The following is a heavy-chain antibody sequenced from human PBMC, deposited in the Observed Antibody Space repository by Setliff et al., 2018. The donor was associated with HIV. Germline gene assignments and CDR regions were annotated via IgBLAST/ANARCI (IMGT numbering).Heavy chain of an antibody. CDR1: GDSINSGTYY. J-gene: IGHJ3*02. D-gene: IGHD3-3*01. V-gene: IGHV4-61*10. CDR2: LHLSGDT. Sequence: SETLSLTCTVSGDSINSGTYYWSWIRQPAGKGLEWIGRLHLSGDTNYNPSLSSRVTISVDTSKNQFSLKLSSVTAADSAVYYCARDYYNFQDMWGQGTMVTVSS. CDR3: ARDYYNFQDM.